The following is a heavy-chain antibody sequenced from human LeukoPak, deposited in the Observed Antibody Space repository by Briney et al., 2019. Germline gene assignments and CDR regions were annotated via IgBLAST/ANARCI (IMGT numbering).Heavy chain of an antibody. D-gene: IGHD3-3*01. V-gene: IGHV3-48*03. CDR1: GFTFSSYE. J-gene: IGHJ6*02. CDR3: ARPISGFGVVIGGMDV. CDR2: ISSSGSTI. Sequence: GGSLRLSCAASGFTFSSYEMNWVRQAPGKGLEWVSYISSSGSTIYYAGSVKGRFTISRDNAKNSLYLQMNSLRAEDTAVYYCARPISGFGVVIGGMDVWGQGTTVTVSS.